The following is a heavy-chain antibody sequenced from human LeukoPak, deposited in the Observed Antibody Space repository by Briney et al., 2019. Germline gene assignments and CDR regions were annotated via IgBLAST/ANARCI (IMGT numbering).Heavy chain of an antibody. V-gene: IGHV3-23*01. J-gene: IGHJ4*02. CDR3: AKGSGYSSGWYGVYFDY. CDR1: GFTFSSYA. Sequence: GGSLRLSCAASGFTFSSYAMSWVRQAPGKGLEWVSAISGSGGSTYYADSVKGRFTNSRDNSKNTLYLQMNSLRAEDTAVYYCAKGSGYSSGWYGVYFDYWGQGTLVTVSS. D-gene: IGHD6-19*01. CDR2: ISGSGGST.